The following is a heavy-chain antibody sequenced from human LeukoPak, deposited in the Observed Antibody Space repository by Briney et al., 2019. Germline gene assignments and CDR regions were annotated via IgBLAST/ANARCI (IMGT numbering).Heavy chain of an antibody. Sequence: SVKVSCKASGGTFISYAISWVRQAPGQGREWRGGIIPIFGTSNYSQKFHGRVTITTDESTSTAYMELSSLRSEDTAVYYCASSYYVWGSYRLYYFDYWGQGTLVTVSS. V-gene: IGHV1-69*05. CDR2: IIPIFGTS. D-gene: IGHD3-16*02. CDR3: ASSYYVWGSYRLYYFDY. CDR1: GGTFISYA. J-gene: IGHJ4*02.